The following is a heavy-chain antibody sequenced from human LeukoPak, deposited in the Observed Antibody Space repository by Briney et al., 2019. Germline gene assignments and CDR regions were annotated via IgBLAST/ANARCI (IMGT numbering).Heavy chain of an antibody. CDR2: IYYSGST. J-gene: IGHJ6*03. Sequence: SETLFLTCTVSGGSISSYYWSWIRQPPGKGLEWIGYIYYSGSTNYNPSLKSRVTISVDTSKNQFSLKLSSVTAADTAVYYCARSGYDYYYYYYMDVWGKGTTVIISS. D-gene: IGHD5-12*01. CDR1: GGSISSYY. V-gene: IGHV4-59*01. CDR3: ARSGYDYYYYYYMDV.